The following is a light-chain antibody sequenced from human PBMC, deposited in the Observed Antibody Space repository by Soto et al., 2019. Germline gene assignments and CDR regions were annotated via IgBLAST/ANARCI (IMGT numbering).Light chain of an antibody. CDR1: QSVTSSY. J-gene: IGKJ1*01. CDR2: GAS. V-gene: IGKV3-20*01. CDR3: QHYGFSPRWT. Sequence: EIVLTQSPGTLSLSPGERATLSCRASQSVTSSYLAWFQQKPGQAPRLLIYGASRRATGIPDRFSGRGSGTDFTLTISRLEPEDFAVYYCQHYGFSPRWTFGQGTKVDIK.